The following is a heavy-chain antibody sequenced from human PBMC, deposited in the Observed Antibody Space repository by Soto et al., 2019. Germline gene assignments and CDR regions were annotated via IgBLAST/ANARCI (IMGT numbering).Heavy chain of an antibody. V-gene: IGHV4-39*01. J-gene: IGHJ6*02. CDR3: ARRKHYSGAASSGYYYPPYYYGMDV. CDR2: IYYSGST. Sequence: PSETLSLTCTVSGGSISSSSYYWGWIRQPPGKGLEWIGSIYYSGSTYYNPSLKSRVTISVDTSKNQFSLKLSSVTAADTAVYYCARRKHYSGAASSGYYYPPYYYGMDVWGQGTTVTVSS. CDR1: GGSISSSSYY. D-gene: IGHD3-22*01.